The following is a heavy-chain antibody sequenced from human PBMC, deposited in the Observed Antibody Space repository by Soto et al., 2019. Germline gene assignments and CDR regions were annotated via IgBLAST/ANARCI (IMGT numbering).Heavy chain of an antibody. Sequence: HPGGSLRLSCAASGFTFSSYGMHWVRQAPGKGLEWVAVIWYDGSNKYYADSVKGRFTISRDNSKNTLYLQMNSLRAEDTAVYYCARETRIAAAGTPNWFDPWGQGTLVTVSS. CDR1: GFTFSSYG. CDR2: IWYDGSNK. CDR3: ARETRIAAAGTPNWFDP. V-gene: IGHV3-33*01. D-gene: IGHD6-13*01. J-gene: IGHJ5*02.